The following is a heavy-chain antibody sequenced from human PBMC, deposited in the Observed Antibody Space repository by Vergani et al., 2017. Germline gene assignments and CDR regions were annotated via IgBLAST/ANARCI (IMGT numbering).Heavy chain of an antibody. CDR3: AKDGEVGFATDY. D-gene: IGHD1-26*01. CDR1: GFTFDDYA. J-gene: IGHJ4*02. V-gene: IGHV3-9*01. Sequence: EVQLVESGGGLVQPGRSLRLSCAASGFTFDDYAMHWVRQAPGKGLEWVSGISWNSGSIGYADSVKGRFTISRDNAKNTLYLQMNSLRAEDTAVYYCAKDGEVGFATDYWGQGTLVTVSS. CDR2: ISWNSGSI.